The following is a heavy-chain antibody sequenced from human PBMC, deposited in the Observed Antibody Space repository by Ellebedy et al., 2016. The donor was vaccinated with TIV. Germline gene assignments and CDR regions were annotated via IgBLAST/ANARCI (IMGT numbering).Heavy chain of an antibody. D-gene: IGHD4-17*01. J-gene: IGHJ5*01. V-gene: IGHV3-30*02. CDR1: GFHFSSYV. CDR2: IRHDGSKT. Sequence: GESLKISCAASGFHFSSYVMHWVRQAPGKGLEWVAFIRHDGSKTYYADSVKGRFTISRDNSENTLHLQMTSLRAEDTAVFYCAKSAVTNYKWFDSWGQGTLVTVSS. CDR3: AKSAVTNYKWFDS.